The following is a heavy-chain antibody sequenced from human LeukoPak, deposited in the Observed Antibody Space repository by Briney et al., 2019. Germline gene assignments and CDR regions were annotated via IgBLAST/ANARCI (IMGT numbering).Heavy chain of an antibody. CDR1: GGSIRSYY. Sequence: SETLSLTCNLSGGSIRSYYWSWIRQPPGKGLEWIGFVSYSGDTMYNPSLKSRVTISVDTSKNQFSLKLSSVTAADTAVYYCATRSTGVAATFDSWGQGALVTVSS. CDR2: VSYSGDT. CDR3: ATRSTGVAATFDS. D-gene: IGHD2-15*01. V-gene: IGHV4-59*01. J-gene: IGHJ5*01.